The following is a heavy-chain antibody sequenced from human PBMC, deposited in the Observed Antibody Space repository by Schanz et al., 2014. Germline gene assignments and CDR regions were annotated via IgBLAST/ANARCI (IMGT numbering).Heavy chain of an antibody. Sequence: EVQVVESGGGLVQPGGSLRLSCTASGFNSDDYAMHWVRQAPGKGLEWVSNIPWNGTAIGYAGSVRGRFTISRDSAKNALYLQMNSLSPEDTAVYYCAKGSSSGSKVMDVWGKGTTVTVSS. CDR1: GFNSDDYA. CDR3: AKGSSSGSKVMDV. V-gene: IGHV3-9*02. CDR2: IPWNGTAI. D-gene: IGHD3-10*01. J-gene: IGHJ6*03.